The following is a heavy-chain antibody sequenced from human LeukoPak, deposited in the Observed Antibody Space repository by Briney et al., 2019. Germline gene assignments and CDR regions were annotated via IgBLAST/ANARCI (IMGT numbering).Heavy chain of an antibody. V-gene: IGHV4-39*07. CDR1: GGSISSSSYY. D-gene: IGHD3-9*01. CDR3: ARTSLHFDWPHFDY. CDR2: IYYSGST. J-gene: IGHJ4*02. Sequence: PSETLSLTCTVSGGSISSSSYYWGWIRQPPGKGLEWIGSIYYSGSTYYNPSLKSRVTISVDTSKNQFSLKLSSVTAADTAVYYCARTSLHFDWPHFDYWGQGTLVTVSS.